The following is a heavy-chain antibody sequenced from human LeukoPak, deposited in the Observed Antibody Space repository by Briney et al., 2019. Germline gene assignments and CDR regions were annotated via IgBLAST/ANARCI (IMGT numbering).Heavy chain of an antibody. CDR2: IYYSGST. Sequence: SETLSLNCTVSGGSISSYYWSWIRQPPGKGLEWIGYIYYSGSTNYNPSLKSRVTISVDTSKKQFSLKLSSVTAADTAVYYCARIDYSRSYDYWYFDLWGRGTLVTVSS. CDR3: ARIDYSRSYDYWYFDL. D-gene: IGHD6-13*01. J-gene: IGHJ2*01. CDR1: GGSISSYY. V-gene: IGHV4-59*01.